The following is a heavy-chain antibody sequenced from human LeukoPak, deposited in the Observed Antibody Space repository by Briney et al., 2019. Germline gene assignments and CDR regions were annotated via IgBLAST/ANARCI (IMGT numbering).Heavy chain of an antibody. CDR2: IYYSGST. CDR3: ARNGPYYYGSGSNY. J-gene: IGHJ4*02. Sequence: SETLSLTCTVSGGSVGSGSYYWSWIRQPPGKGLEWIGYIYYSGSTNYNPSLKSRVTISVDTSKNQFSLKLSSVTAADTAVYYCARNGPYYYGSGSNYWGQGTLVTVSS. CDR1: GGSVGSGSYY. D-gene: IGHD3-10*01. V-gene: IGHV4-61*01.